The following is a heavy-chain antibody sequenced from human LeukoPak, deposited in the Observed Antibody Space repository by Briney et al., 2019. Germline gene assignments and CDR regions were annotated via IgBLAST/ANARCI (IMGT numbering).Heavy chain of an antibody. J-gene: IGHJ6*03. V-gene: IGHV3-23*01. CDR1: GFTFSSYA. Sequence: GGSLRLSYAAPGFTFSSYALSWVRQAPGKGLEWVSHIRDTGDTTYYADSVKGRFTISRDNSRNALFLQMNSQRAEDTPVYYCGKERDAYNPEAAGYMDVWGKGTTVTVSS. D-gene: IGHD5-24*01. CDR2: IRDTGDTT. CDR3: GKERDAYNPEAAGYMDV.